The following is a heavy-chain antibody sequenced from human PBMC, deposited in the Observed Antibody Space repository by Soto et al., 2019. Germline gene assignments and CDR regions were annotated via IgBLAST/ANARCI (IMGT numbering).Heavy chain of an antibody. V-gene: IGHV4-39*01. Sequence: SETLSLTCTVSGGSISISSYDWGWIRQPPGKGLEWIGSIYYSGSTYYNPSLKSRVTISVDTSKNQFSLKLSSVTAADTAVYYCATYSSSWYYFDYWGQGTLVTVSS. D-gene: IGHD6-13*01. CDR1: GGSISISSYD. CDR3: ATYSSSWYYFDY. CDR2: IYYSGST. J-gene: IGHJ4*02.